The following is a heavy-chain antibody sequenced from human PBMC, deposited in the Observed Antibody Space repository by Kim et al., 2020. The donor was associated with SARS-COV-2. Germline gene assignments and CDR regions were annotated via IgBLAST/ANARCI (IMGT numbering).Heavy chain of an antibody. CDR3: ARMLPGEGGYNWLDP. V-gene: IGHV3-21*06. D-gene: IGHD3-16*01. CDR2: ISKSSSYI. CDR1: GFTLSTYS. J-gene: IGHJ5*02. Sequence: GGSLRLSCTGSGFTLSTYSMNWVRQAPGKGLDWVSSISKSSSYIYYAGSVKGRFTVSRDNSKNTLYLQMDSLRAEDTAVYYCARMLPGEGGYNWLDPWGQGTLVTVSS.